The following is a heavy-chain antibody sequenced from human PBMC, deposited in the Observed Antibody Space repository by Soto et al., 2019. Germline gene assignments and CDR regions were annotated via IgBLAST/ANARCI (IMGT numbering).Heavy chain of an antibody. CDR3: AKDGLITMIRGVIQVFYYFHS. Sequence: EVQLLESGGGLVQPGGSLRLSCAASGFTFSSYAMSWVRQAPGKGLEWVSAISGSGGSTYYADSVKGRFTISRDNSKNTLSLQLTSLRAAATAVYYCAKDGLITMIRGVIQVFYYFHSWRQGPLVTVSS. J-gene: IGHJ4*02. CDR1: GFTFSSYA. D-gene: IGHD3-10*01. CDR2: ISGSGGST. V-gene: IGHV3-23*01.